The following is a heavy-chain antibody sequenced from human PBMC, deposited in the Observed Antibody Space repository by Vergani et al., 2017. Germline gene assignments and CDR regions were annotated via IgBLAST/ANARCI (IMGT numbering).Heavy chain of an antibody. J-gene: IGHJ6*03. CDR3: TRDWPGVVITHLYYMDV. V-gene: IGHV3-49*03. CDR2: IRSKAYGGTT. D-gene: IGHD3-3*01. CDR1: GFTFSSYW. Sequence: EVQLVESGGGLVQPGGSLRLSCAASGFTFSSYWMSWFRQAPGKGLEWVGFIRSKAYGGTTEYAASVKGRFTISRDDSKSIAYLQMNSLKTEDTAVYYCTRDWPGVVITHLYYMDVWGKGTTVTVSS.